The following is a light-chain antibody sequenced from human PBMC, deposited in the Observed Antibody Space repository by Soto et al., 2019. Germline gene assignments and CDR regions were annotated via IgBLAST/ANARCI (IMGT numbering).Light chain of an antibody. CDR2: DAS. Sequence: EIVLTQSPDTLSLSPGERATLSCRASQSVSSSYLAWYQQKPGQPPRLLIYDASRRATGIPDRFSGSGSGTDFTLTISSLEPEDFAVYYCQPYGRSPPSWTFGQGTKVEIK. V-gene: IGKV3-20*01. J-gene: IGKJ1*01. CDR1: QSVSSSY. CDR3: QPYGRSPPSWT.